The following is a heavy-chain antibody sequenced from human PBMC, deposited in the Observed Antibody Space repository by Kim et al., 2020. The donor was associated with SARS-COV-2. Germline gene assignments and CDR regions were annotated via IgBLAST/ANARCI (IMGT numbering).Heavy chain of an antibody. V-gene: IGHV3-53*01. CDR3: ARGYSSSWYEANWFDP. D-gene: IGHD6-13*01. J-gene: IGHJ5*02. Sequence: VKGRFTISRDNSKNTLYLQMNSLRAEDTAVYYCARGYSSSWYEANWFDPWGQGTLVTVSS.